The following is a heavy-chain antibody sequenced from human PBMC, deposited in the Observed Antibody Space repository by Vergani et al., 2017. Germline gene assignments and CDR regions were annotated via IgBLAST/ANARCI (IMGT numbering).Heavy chain of an antibody. J-gene: IGHJ6*02. D-gene: IGHD3-10*01. V-gene: IGHV3-74*03. Sequence: EVQLLESGGGLVQPGGSLRLSCAASGFTFSSYAMSWVRQVPGKGLLWVSRIKSDGSITAYADSVKGRFTISRDNAQNTLYLQMNSLRVEDTGVYYCARDRYYLGSGSYPYFYYYGLDVWGQGTAVTVSS. CDR3: ARDRYYLGSGSYPYFYYYGLDV. CDR2: IKSDGSIT. CDR1: GFTFSSYA.